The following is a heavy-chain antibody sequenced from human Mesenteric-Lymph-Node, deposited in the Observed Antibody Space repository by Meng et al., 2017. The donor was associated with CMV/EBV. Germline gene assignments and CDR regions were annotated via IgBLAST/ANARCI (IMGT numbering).Heavy chain of an antibody. CDR2: ISGRGTT. J-gene: IGHJ4*02. CDR1: GFTFNNYA. CDR3: AKAGGYGSGSYYNFDY. V-gene: IGHV3-23*01. Sequence: GESLKISCAASGFTFNNYAMNWVRQAPGKGLEWVSGISGRGTTYYADSVKGRFTISRDNSKNTLYLQMNSLRAEDTALYYCAKAGGYGSGSYYNFDYWGQGTLVTVSS. D-gene: IGHD3-10*01.